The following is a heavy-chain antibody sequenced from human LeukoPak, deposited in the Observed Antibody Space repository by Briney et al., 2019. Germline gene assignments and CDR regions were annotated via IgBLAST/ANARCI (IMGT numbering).Heavy chain of an antibody. CDR1: GYTLTEFA. J-gene: IGHJ4*02. CDR2: FDPEDGET. Sequence: ASVKVSCKVSGYTLTEFAMHWVRQAPGKGLEWMGGFDPEDGETIYAQKFQGRVTMTEDTSTDTAYMELSSLRSEDTAVYYCATDLGGIAAAGARYWGQGTLVTVSS. D-gene: IGHD6-13*01. CDR3: ATDLGGIAAAGARY. V-gene: IGHV1-24*01.